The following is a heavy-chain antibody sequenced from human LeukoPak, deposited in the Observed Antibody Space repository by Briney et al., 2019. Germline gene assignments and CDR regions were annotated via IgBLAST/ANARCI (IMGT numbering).Heavy chain of an antibody. CDR2: ISAYNGNT. CDR1: GYTFTSYG. CDR3: ARDGDFWSGRRPYYFDY. Sequence: ASVKVSCKASGYTFTSYGISWVRQAPGQGLEWMGWISAYNGNTNYAQKLQGRVTMTTDTSTSTDYMELRSLRSDHTAVYYCARDGDFWSGRRPYYFDYWGQGTLVTVSS. J-gene: IGHJ4*02. D-gene: IGHD3-3*01. V-gene: IGHV1-18*01.